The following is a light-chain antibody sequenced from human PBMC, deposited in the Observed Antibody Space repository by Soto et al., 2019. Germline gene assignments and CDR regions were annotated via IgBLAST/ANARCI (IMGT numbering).Light chain of an antibody. CDR2: RNG. V-gene: IGLV3-9*01. Sequence: SYELTQPLSVSVALGQTARITCGGNNIASKNVHWYQRQKPGQAPVLVIYRNGNRPSGIPERFSGSNSGNTATLTISRAQAGDEADYYCQVWDISTPVVFGGGTKVTVL. CDR3: QVWDISTPVV. CDR1: NIASKN. J-gene: IGLJ2*01.